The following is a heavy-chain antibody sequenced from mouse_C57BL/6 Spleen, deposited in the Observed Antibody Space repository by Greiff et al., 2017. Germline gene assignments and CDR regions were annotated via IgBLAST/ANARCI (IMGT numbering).Heavy chain of an antibody. Sequence: QVQLKESGPELVKPGASVKISCKASGYAFSSYWMNWVKQRPGKGLEGIGQIFPGDGDTNYNGKFKGKATLTADKSSSTAYMQLSSLTSEDSAVYFCARCLYYDGSSSFDYWGQGTTRTVSS. J-gene: IGHJ2*01. CDR2: IFPGDGDT. V-gene: IGHV1-80*01. CDR3: ARCLYYDGSSSFDY. D-gene: IGHD1-1*01. CDR1: GYAFSSYW.